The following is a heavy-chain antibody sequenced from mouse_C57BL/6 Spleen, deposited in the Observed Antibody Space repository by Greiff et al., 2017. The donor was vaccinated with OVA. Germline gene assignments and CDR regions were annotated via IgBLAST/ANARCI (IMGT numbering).Heavy chain of an antibody. CDR2: IDPSDSET. D-gene: IGHD1-1*01. V-gene: IGHV1-52*01. CDR3: ARAVHYYGSSPRYFDV. J-gene: IGHJ1*03. Sequence: QVQLQQPGAELVRPGSSVKLSCKASGYTFTSYWMHWVKQRPIQGLEWIGNIDPSDSETHYNQKFKDKATLTVDKSSSTAYMQLSSLTSEDSAVYYGARAVHYYGSSPRYFDVWGTGTTVTVSS. CDR1: GYTFTSYW.